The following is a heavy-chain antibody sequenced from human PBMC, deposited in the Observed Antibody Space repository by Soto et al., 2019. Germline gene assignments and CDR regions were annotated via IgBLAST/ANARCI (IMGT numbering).Heavy chain of an antibody. CDR3: AREQYNWKL. Sequence: SETLSLTCAVSGVSVTGYYWTWIRHSPGKGLEWIGYVYHTGNTYYNPSLKSRVTISLDTSKNQVSLRLRSVTAADTAVYYCAREQYNWKLWGQGTLVTVSS. CDR2: VYHTGNT. V-gene: IGHV4-59*02. J-gene: IGHJ4*02. CDR1: GVSVTGYY. D-gene: IGHD1-20*01.